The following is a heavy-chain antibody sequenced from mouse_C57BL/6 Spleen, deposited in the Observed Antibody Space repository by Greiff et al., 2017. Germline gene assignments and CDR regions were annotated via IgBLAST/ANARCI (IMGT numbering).Heavy chain of an antibody. CDR2: INPNYGTT. CDR3: ARSDYGSSYGYFDY. J-gene: IGHJ2*01. D-gene: IGHD1-1*01. Sequence: VQLKESGPELVKPGASVKISCKASGYSFTDYNMNWVKQSNGKSLEWIGVINPNYGTTSYNQKFKGKATLTVDQSSSTAYMQLNSLTSEDSAVYYCARSDYGSSYGYFDYWGQGTTLTVSS. V-gene: IGHV1-39*01. CDR1: GYSFTDYN.